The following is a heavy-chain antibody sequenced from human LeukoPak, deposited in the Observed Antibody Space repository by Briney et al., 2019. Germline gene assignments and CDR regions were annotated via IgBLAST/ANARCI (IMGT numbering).Heavy chain of an antibody. V-gene: IGHV3-21*01. D-gene: IGHD2-21*02. CDR3: ARGYCGGDCYGD. CDR1: GFTFTSYT. J-gene: IGHJ1*01. Sequence: GGSLRLSCAASGFTFTSYTMNLVRQAPGKGLKYVSSISSSSSHIYYADSVKGRFTISRDNTKSSLYLQMNSLRAEDMAVYYCARGYCGGDCYGDWGQGTLVTVSS. CDR2: ISSSSSHI.